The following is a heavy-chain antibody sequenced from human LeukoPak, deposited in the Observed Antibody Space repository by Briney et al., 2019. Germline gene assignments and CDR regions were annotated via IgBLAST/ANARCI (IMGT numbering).Heavy chain of an antibody. D-gene: IGHD5-12*01. CDR2: IYYSGST. CDR1: GGSVSSGSYQ. J-gene: IGHJ4*02. Sequence: PSETLSLTCNVSGGSVSSGSYQWSWIRQPPGKGLEWIAYIYYSGSTNYNPSLKSRVPISVDTSKNQFSLRLNSVTAADTAVYYCATESGNTAFDYWGQGTLVTVSS. CDR3: ATESGNTAFDY. V-gene: IGHV4-61*01.